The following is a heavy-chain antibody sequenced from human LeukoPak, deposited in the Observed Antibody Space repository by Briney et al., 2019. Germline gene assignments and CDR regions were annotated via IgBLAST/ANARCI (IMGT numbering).Heavy chain of an antibody. J-gene: IGHJ4*02. V-gene: IGHV4-34*01. Sequence: SETLSLTCAVYGGSFSGYYWSWIRQPPGKGLEWIGEINHSGSTNYNPSLKSRVTISVDTSKNQFFLKLSSVTAADTAVYYCASRTTVTTDFDYWGQGTLVTVSS. CDR2: INHSGST. CDR3: ASRTTVTTDFDY. D-gene: IGHD4-17*01. CDR1: GGSFSGYY.